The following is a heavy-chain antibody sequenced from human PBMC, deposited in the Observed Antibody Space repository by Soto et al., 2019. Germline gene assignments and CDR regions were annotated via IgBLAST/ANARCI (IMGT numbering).Heavy chain of an antibody. CDR1: GGSISSGGYS. CDR2: IYHSGST. CDR3: ARAAPVVNDY. Sequence: QLQLQESGSGLVKPSQTLSLTCAVSGGSISSGGYSWSWIRQPPGKGLEGIGYIYHSGSTYYNPSRHGSANISVNRSKNQFSLKLSSVTAADTAVYYCARAAPVVNDYWGQGTLVTVSS. D-gene: IGHD3-22*01. J-gene: IGHJ4*02. V-gene: IGHV4-30-2*01.